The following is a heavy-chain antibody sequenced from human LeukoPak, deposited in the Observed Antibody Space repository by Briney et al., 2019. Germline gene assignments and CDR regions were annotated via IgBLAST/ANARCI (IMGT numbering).Heavy chain of an antibody. CDR3: ARDRYYDFWSGYYMSYYFDY. D-gene: IGHD3-3*01. CDR2: ISYDGSNK. J-gene: IGHJ4*02. V-gene: IGHV3-30-3*01. CDR1: GFTFSSYA. Sequence: GGSLRLSCAAPGFTFSSYAMHWVRQAPGKGLEWVAVISYDGSNKYYADSVKGRFTISRDNSKNTLYLQMNSLRAEDTAVYYCARDRYYDFWSGYYMSYYFDYWGQGTLVTVSS.